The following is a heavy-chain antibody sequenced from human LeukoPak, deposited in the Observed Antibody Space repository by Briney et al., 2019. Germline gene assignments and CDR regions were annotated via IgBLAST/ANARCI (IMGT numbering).Heavy chain of an antibody. CDR1: GFTFNKAW. J-gene: IGHJ4*02. CDR3: TTGVDILTGYCPFDY. D-gene: IGHD3-9*01. CDR2: IKTKTDGGTT. Sequence: GGYLRLSCAASGFTFNKAWMSWVRQAPGKGLEWVGRIKTKTDGGTTDYAVPVKGRFTISRDDSKNTLYLQMNSLKTEDTAVYYCTTGVDILTGYCPFDYWGQGTLVTVSS. V-gene: IGHV3-15*01.